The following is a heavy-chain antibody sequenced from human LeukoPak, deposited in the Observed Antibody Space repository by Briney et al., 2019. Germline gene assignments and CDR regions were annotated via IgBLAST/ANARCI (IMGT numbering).Heavy chain of an antibody. J-gene: IGHJ4*02. D-gene: IGHD3-22*01. CDR1: GFTFSKDD. CDR2: IGVTGDT. V-gene: IGHV3-23*01. Sequence: GGSLRLSCAASGFTFSKDDFHWVRQAPGKGLEWVAAIGVTGDTYYADSVKGRFTISRDNSKNTLYLQMNSLRAEDTAVYYCAKAMIVAPIDYWGQGTLVTVSS. CDR3: AKAMIVAPIDY.